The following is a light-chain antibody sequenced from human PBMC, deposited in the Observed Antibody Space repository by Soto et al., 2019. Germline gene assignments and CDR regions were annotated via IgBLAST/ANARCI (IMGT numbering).Light chain of an antibody. CDR1: QSISSW. V-gene: IGKV1-5*03. CDR3: QQYKSYFRT. CDR2: QAS. Sequence: DIQMTQSPSTLYASVGDRVTITCRASQSISSWLAWYQQKPGKAPKLLIYQASSLQSGVPSRFSGSGSETEFTLTISSLLPDDFATYFCQQYKSYFRTFGQGTKVEIK. J-gene: IGKJ1*01.